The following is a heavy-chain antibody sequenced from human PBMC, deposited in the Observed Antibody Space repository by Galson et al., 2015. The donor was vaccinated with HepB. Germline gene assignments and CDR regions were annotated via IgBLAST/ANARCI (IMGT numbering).Heavy chain of an antibody. D-gene: IGHD6-6*01. CDR2: FSGIGGST. Sequence: SLRLSCAASGFTFSSYAMSWVRQAPGKGLEWVSAFSGIGGSTYYADSVEGRFTISRDDSKNTLYLQMNSLRAEDTAVYYCLAARRGYWGQGTLVTVSS. CDR3: LAARRGY. V-gene: IGHV3-23*01. CDR1: GFTFSSYA. J-gene: IGHJ4*02.